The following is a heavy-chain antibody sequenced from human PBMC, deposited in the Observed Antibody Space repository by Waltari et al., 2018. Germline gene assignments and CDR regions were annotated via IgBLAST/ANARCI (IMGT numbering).Heavy chain of an antibody. CDR3: ARALPYYFDATGFSYFDF. D-gene: IGHD3-22*01. CDR1: GFILSNYN. V-gene: IGHV3-48*01. J-gene: IGHJ4*02. CDR2: ISSRSRTI. Sequence: EVQLVESGGGLVQPGGALRLSCGSSGFILSNYNMNWVRQAPGKGLECVSYISSRSRTIYYADSVKGRFTISRDNANNSLYLEMSSLRPEDTAVYYCARALPYYFDATGFSYFDFWCLGTLVTVSS.